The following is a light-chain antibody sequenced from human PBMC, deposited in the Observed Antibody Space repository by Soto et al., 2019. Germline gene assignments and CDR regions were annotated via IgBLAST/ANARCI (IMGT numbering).Light chain of an antibody. CDR3: QTWATGIVV. V-gene: IGLV4-69*01. J-gene: IGLJ2*01. CDR1: SGHSSYA. Sequence: QPVLTQSPSASASLGASVKLTCTLSSGHSSYAIAWHQQQPQKGPRYLMKLNSDGSHTKGDGIPDRLSGSSSGAERHLTISSLQSEDEADYYCQTWATGIVVFGGGTKLTVL. CDR2: LNSDGSH.